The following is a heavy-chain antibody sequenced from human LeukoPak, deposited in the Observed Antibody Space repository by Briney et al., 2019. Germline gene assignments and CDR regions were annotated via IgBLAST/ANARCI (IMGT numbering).Heavy chain of an antibody. V-gene: IGHV3-21*01. CDR1: GFSFNSHM. CDR3: ARGFGDFDPRLDY. Sequence: GGSLRLSCAASGFSFNSHMMNWVRQAPGKGLEGVASISSESIHLRYADSVKGRFTISRDNAKELVFLQMNSLRAEDTAIYYCARGFGDFDPRLDYWGHGSVITVSS. CDR2: ISSESIHL. D-gene: IGHD3-16*01. J-gene: IGHJ4*01.